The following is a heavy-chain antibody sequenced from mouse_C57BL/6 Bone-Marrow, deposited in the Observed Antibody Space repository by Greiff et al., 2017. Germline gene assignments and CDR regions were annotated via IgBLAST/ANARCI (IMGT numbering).Heavy chain of an antibody. CDR2: IDPSDSYT. J-gene: IGHJ2*01. V-gene: IGHV1-59*01. D-gene: IGHD1-1*01. Sequence: QVQLQQPGAELVRPGTSVKLSCKASGYTFTSYWMHWVKQRPGQGLEWIGVIDPSDSYTNYNQKFKGKATLTVDKSSSTAYMQLSSLTSEDSAVYYCAITFYYYGSSLDYWGQGTTLTVSS. CDR1: GYTFTSYW. CDR3: AITFYYYGSSLDY.